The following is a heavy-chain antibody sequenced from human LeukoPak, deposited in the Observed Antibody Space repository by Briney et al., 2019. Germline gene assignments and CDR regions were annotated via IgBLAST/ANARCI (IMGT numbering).Heavy chain of an antibody. D-gene: IGHD6-19*01. J-gene: IGHJ4*02. CDR3: ASLYSSGWYLTDY. CDR1: RFTFSSYA. Sequence: GGSLRLSCAASRFTFSSYAMHWVRQAPGKGLEXXXLISYDGSDKYYADSVKGRFTISRDNSKNTLYLQMNSLRIEDTAVYYCASLYSSGWYLTDYWGQGTLVTVSS. CDR2: ISYDGSDK. V-gene: IGHV3-30-3*01.